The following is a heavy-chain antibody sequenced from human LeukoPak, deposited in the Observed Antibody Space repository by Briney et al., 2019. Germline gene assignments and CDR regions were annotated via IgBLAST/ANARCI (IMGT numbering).Heavy chain of an antibody. CDR1: GGSISSYY. Sequence: SETLSPTCTVSGGSISSYYWSWIRQPPGKGLEWIGYIYYSGSTNYNPSLKSRVTISVDTSKNQFSLNLSSVTAADTAVYYCARYSSGWRSFDIWGQGTMVTVSP. CDR3: ARYSSGWRSFDI. V-gene: IGHV4-59*01. CDR2: IYYSGST. D-gene: IGHD6-19*01. J-gene: IGHJ3*02.